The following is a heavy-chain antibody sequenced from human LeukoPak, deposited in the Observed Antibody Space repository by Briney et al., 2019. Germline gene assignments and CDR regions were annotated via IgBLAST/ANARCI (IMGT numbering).Heavy chain of an antibody. J-gene: IGHJ1*01. Sequence: SETLSLTCTVSGGSIGNYYWSWMRQPPGKGLEWIGYISYNENTDYNPSLKSRVTISVDTSKNQFSLKLSSVTAADTAVYYCARSTGLGTPGKHFQCWGQGTLVTVSS. CDR2: ISYNENT. D-gene: IGHD1-1*01. CDR3: ARSTGLGTPGKHFQC. CDR1: GGSIGNYY. V-gene: IGHV4-59*01.